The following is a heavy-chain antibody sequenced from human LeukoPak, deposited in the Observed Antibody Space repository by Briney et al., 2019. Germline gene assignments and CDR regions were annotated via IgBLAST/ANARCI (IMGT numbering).Heavy chain of an antibody. CDR3: ARDEDSGSYFY. V-gene: IGHV3-48*03. CDR1: GFTFSSYE. Sequence: GGSLRLSCVASGFTFSSYEMNWVRQAPGKGLEWVSYISSGATTIYYADSVKGRFTISRDNAKNSLYLQMNSLRAEDTAVYYCARDEDSGSYFYWGQGTLVTVSS. D-gene: IGHD1-26*01. CDR2: ISSGATTI. J-gene: IGHJ4*02.